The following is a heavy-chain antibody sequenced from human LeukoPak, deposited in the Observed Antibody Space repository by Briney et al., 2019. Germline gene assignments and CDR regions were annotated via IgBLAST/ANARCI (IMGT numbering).Heavy chain of an antibody. D-gene: IGHD5-18*01. Sequence: PGGSLRLSCAASGFTFSSCAMSWVRQAPGKGLEWVSAISGSGGSTYYADSVKGRFTISRDNSKNTLYLQMNSLRAEDTAVYYCAKGPWIQLWLHAFDIWGQGTMVTVSS. V-gene: IGHV3-23*01. CDR2: ISGSGGST. J-gene: IGHJ3*02. CDR3: AKGPWIQLWLHAFDI. CDR1: GFTFSSCA.